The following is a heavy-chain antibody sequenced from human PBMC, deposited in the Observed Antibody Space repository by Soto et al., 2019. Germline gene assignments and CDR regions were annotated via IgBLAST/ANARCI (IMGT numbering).Heavy chain of an antibody. Sequence: PSETLSLTCTVSRGSVNTFHWSWVRQPAGKGPEWIGQIYHIGSTNYNPSLESRITISIDTPKNQFSLKLSSVTAADTAVYFCARDHYCSGGTCYSPYGMDVWGQGTTVTVSS. V-gene: IGHV4-59*02. CDR2: IYHIGST. D-gene: IGHD2-15*01. CDR3: ARDHYCSGGTCYSPYGMDV. CDR1: RGSVNTFH. J-gene: IGHJ6*02.